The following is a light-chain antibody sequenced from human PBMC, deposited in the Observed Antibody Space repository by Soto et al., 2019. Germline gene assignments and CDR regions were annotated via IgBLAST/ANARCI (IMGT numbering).Light chain of an antibody. CDR2: EES. CDR1: QAVPNN. J-gene: IGKJ4*01. CDR3: QQVKTYPLT. V-gene: IGKV1-9*01. Sequence: DIHLTQSPSFLSASVGDRVTITCRPSQAVPNNMAWYQQKPGKPPKLLVYEESTLHSGVPSRFSGRKSGTQFTLTIDSLQPEDFATYNCQQVKTYPLTFGGGTKVEIK.